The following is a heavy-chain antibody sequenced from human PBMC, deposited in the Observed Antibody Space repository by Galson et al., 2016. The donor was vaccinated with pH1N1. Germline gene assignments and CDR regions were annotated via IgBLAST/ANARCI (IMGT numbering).Heavy chain of an antibody. Sequence: SLRLSCAASGFTFRTYAMNWVRQAPGKGLEWVSTIGGTGNNTYYGESVKDRFTVSRDNSRNTVYLEMNNLRGEDTAAYYCALTFYYADSSYAGYFPHWGQGTLVTVSS. J-gene: IGHJ1*01. CDR2: IGGTGNNT. CDR3: ALTFYYADSSYAGYFPH. D-gene: IGHD3-16*01. CDR1: GFTFRTYA. V-gene: IGHV3-23*01.